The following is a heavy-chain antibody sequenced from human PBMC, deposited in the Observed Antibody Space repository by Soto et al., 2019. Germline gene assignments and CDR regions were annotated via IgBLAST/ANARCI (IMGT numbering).Heavy chain of an antibody. CDR3: ARVPSTYYYDTISHWYNWFDP. Sequence: PSETLSLTCTVSGVSISSGDYYWSWIRQPPGKGLEWIGYIYYRGNAYYNPSLRSRVSMSVDTSRNQFSLRLSSVTAADTAVYYCARVPSTYYYDTISHWYNWFDPWGQGTLVTVSS. V-gene: IGHV4-30-4*01. J-gene: IGHJ5*02. CDR1: GVSISSGDYY. D-gene: IGHD3-22*01. CDR2: IYYRGNA.